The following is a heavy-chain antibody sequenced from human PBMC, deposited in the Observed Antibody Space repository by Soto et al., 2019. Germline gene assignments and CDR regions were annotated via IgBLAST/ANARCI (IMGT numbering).Heavy chain of an antibody. CDR2: LIPIFGTP. Sequence: SVKVSCKASGGTFDSYGINWVRQAPGQGPEWMGGLIPIFGTPNYAQKFQGRVTISADGSTSTAYMELSSLRYEDTAVYYCATMGATVYFFDNWGQGTLVTVSS. D-gene: IGHD1-26*01. J-gene: IGHJ4*02. CDR1: GGTFDSYG. V-gene: IGHV1-69*13. CDR3: ATMGATVYFFDN.